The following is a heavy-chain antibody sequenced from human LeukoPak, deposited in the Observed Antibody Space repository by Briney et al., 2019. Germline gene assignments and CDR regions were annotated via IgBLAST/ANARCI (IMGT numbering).Heavy chain of an antibody. V-gene: IGHV3-23*01. D-gene: IGHD4/OR15-4a*01. Sequence: GGSLRLSCVASGFIFRNYAMSWVRQAPGEGLEWVSGISDNGGGTYYADSLKGRFTISRDNSKNMLYLQMNSLRAEDTAVYYCAKESGALGAPLYDYWGRGILVTAYS. J-gene: IGHJ4*02. CDR2: ISDNGGGT. CDR1: GFIFRNYA. CDR3: AKESGALGAPLYDY.